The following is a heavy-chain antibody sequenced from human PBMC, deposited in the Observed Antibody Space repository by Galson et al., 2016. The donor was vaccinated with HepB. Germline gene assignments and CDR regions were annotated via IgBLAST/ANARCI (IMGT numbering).Heavy chain of an antibody. V-gene: IGHV4-39*01. CDR1: GGSISSNNYH. CDR3: AKWVSFGYSDV. Sequence: EPLSLTCTVSGGSISSNNYHWGWIRQPPGKGLEWIGNITYGGRTLYNPSLKSRVTISVDTSKNQFSLKLNSVTATDTAVYFCAKWVSFGYSDVWGKGTTVTVSS. D-gene: IGHD3-16*01. CDR2: ITYGGRT. J-gene: IGHJ6*04.